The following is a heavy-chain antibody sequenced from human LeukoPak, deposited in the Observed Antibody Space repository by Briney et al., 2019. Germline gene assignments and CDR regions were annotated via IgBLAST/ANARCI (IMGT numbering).Heavy chain of an antibody. V-gene: IGHV3-73*01. D-gene: IGHD2-8*01. CDR3: TTPNEGNWFDP. CDR1: GFTFSDSA. CDR2: IRDKGYGHAT. Sequence: GGSLRLSCAASGFTFSDSAIHWVRQASGKGLEWVGRIRDKGYGHATAYAASVKGRFTLSRDDSKSTAYLQMNSLKTEDTALYYCTTPNEGNWFDPWGRGTLVTVSS. J-gene: IGHJ5*02.